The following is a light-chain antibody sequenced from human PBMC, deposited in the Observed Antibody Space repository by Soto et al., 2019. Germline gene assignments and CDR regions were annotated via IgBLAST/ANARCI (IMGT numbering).Light chain of an antibody. V-gene: IGKV3-15*01. CDR3: QQYGDRPRT. CDR1: QGIGSA. J-gene: IGKJ1*01. CDR2: DAS. Sequence: ELVLAHSPATLSLSPWDRATRSCSPSQGIGSAVAWYHQRSGQAPRLLIFDASIRVPTTPARFSGSVSGTEFTLTISSLESEDFAVYFCQQYGDRPRTFGKGTKVDIK.